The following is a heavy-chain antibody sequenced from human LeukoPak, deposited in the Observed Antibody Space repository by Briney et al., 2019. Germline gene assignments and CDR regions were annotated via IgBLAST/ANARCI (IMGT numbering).Heavy chain of an antibody. CDR1: GYTFTGYY. V-gene: IGHV1-2*02. CDR3: ARSDFWSGYYPDY. Sequence: ASVKVSCKASGYTFTGYYMHWVRQAPGQGLEWMGWINPNSGGTNYAQKFQGRVTMTRDTSTSTAYMELSRLRSDDTAVYYCARSDFWSGYYPDYWGQGTLVTVSS. D-gene: IGHD3-3*01. J-gene: IGHJ4*02. CDR2: INPNSGGT.